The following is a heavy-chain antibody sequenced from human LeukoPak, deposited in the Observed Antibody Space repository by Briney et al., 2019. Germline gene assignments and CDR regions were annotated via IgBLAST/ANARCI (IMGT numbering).Heavy chain of an antibody. V-gene: IGHV3-23*01. CDR3: AKSGIAVAGTVTYFDY. CDR2: ISGSGDST. J-gene: IGHJ4*02. CDR1: GFTFSSYG. Sequence: GGSLRLSCAASGFTFSSYGMSWVRQAPGKGLEWVSAISGSGDSTYYADSVKGRFTISRDNSKNTLYLQMNSLRAEDTAVYYCAKSGIAVAGTVTYFDYWGQGTLVTVSS. D-gene: IGHD6-19*01.